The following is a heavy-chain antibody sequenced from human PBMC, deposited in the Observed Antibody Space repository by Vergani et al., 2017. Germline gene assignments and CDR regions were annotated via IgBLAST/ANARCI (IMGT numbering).Heavy chain of an antibody. J-gene: IGHJ4*02. CDR1: GGSFSGYY. V-gene: IGHV4-34*01. D-gene: IGHD3-10*01. Sequence: QVQLQQWGAGLLKPSETLSLTCAVYGGSFSGYYWSWIRQPPGKGLEWIGEINHSGSTNYNPSLKSRVTISVDTSRNQFSLKLTSVTAADTAVYYCARHLNGASGSYRDFDSWGQGTLVAVSS. CDR2: INHSGST. CDR3: ARHLNGASGSYRDFDS.